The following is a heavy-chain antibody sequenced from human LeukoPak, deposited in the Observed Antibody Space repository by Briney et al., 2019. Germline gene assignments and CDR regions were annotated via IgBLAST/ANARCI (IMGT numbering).Heavy chain of an antibody. V-gene: IGHV3-30-3*02. J-gene: IGHJ3*02. CDR2: ISYDGSNK. D-gene: IGHD1-26*01. CDR3: AKSAVVGAGGAFDI. Sequence: QSGGSLRLSCAASGFTFSSYAMHWVRQAPGKGLEWVAVISYDGSNKYYADSVKGRFTISRDNSKYTVYLQTNSLRAADAAIYYCAKSAVVGAGGAFDIWGQGTMVTVSS. CDR1: GFTFSSYA.